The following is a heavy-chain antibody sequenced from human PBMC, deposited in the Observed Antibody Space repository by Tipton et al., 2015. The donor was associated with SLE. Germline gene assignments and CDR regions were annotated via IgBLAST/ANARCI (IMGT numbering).Heavy chain of an antibody. CDR3: ARAPTMYYYYGMDV. CDR2: INWNGGRM. Sequence: GSLRLSCAASGFTFDDYGMSWVRQAPGKGLGWVFGINWNGGRMVYADSVKGRFTISRDNAKNSLYLQMNSLRAEDTALYYCARAPTMYYYYGMDVCGQGTTVTVSS. D-gene: IGHD1/OR15-1a*01. V-gene: IGHV3-20*04. CDR1: GFTFDDYG. J-gene: IGHJ6*02.